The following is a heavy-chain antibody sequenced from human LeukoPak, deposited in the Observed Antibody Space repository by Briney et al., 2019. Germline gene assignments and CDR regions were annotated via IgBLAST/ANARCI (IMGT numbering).Heavy chain of an antibody. Sequence: GGSLRLSCAASGFTFSSYAMSWVRQAPGKGLEWVSAISGSGGSTYYADSVKGRFTISRDNSKNTLYLQMNSLRAEDTAVYYCAKGVGIVVVTAVLFYWGQGTLVTVSS. CDR1: GFTFSSYA. D-gene: IGHD2-21*02. CDR3: AKGVGIVVVTAVLFY. V-gene: IGHV3-23*01. CDR2: ISGSGGST. J-gene: IGHJ4*02.